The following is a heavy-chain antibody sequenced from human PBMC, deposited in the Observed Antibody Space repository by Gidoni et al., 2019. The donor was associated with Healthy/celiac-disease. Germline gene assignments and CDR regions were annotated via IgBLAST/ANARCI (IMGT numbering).Heavy chain of an antibody. J-gene: IGHJ4*02. D-gene: IGHD3-10*01. CDR1: GFTFSSYG. CDR2: IWYDGSNK. Sequence: QVQLVESGGGVVQPGRSLRLYCAASGFTFSSYGMHWVRQAPGKGLEWVAVIWYDGSNKYYADSVKGRFTISRDNSKNTLYLQMNSLRAEDTAVYYCARDRTGGYFDYWGQGTLVTVSS. V-gene: IGHV3-33*01. CDR3: ARDRTGGYFDY.